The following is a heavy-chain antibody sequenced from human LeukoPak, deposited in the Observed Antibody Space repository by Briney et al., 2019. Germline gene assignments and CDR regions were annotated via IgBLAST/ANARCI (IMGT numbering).Heavy chain of an antibody. V-gene: IGHV1-18*01. CDR1: GYTFTSYG. CDR2: IGAYNGNT. D-gene: IGHD6-13*01. CDR3: AREIAAASNPPNWFDP. Sequence: ASVKVSCKASGYTFTSYGISWVRQAPGQGLEWMGWIGAYNGNTNYAQKLQGRVTMTRNTSISTAYMELSSLRSEDTAVYYCAREIAAASNPPNWFDPWGQGTLVTVSS. J-gene: IGHJ5*02.